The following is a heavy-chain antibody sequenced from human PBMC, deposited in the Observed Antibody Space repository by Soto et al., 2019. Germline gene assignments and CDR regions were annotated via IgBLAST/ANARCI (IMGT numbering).Heavy chain of an antibody. Sequence: SETLSLTCPFTRPSLRTGGSYWNWIRQHPGKGLEWIGYFYYSGSTYYNPSLKSRVTISVNTSKNQFSLKLSSVTAADTAVYYCARSVFPWGQGTLVTVSS. V-gene: IGHV4-31*03. CDR2: FYYSGST. J-gene: IGHJ5*02. CDR1: RPSLRTGGSY. CDR3: ARSVFP.